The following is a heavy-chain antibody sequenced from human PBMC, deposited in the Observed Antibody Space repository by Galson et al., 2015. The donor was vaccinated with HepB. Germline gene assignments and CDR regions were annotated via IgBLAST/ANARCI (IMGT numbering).Heavy chain of an antibody. CDR1: GFTFSSYD. D-gene: IGHD4-17*01. J-gene: IGHJ6*02. CDR2: ISSSGAI. CDR3: ARDLPLYGANDNYYGMDV. Sequence: SLRLSCAASGFTFSSYDMNWVRQAPGKGLEWISYISSSGAIYHADSVRGRFTVSRDNAKNSLYLQMNSLRAEDTAVYYWARDLPLYGANDNYYGMDVWGQGTTGTV. V-gene: IGHV3-48*03.